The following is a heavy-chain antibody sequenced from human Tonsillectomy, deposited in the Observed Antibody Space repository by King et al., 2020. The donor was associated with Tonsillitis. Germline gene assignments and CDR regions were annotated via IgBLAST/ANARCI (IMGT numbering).Heavy chain of an antibody. CDR2: IRYDGSNK. CDR3: AKSDY. Sequence: VQLVESGGGVVQPGGSLRLSCAASGFTFSSYGMHWVRQAPGKGLEWVAFIRYDGSNKYYADPVKGRFTISRDNSKNTLYLQMNSLRAEDTAVYYCAKSDYWGQGTLVTVSS. J-gene: IGHJ4*02. CDR1: GFTFSSYG. V-gene: IGHV3-30*02.